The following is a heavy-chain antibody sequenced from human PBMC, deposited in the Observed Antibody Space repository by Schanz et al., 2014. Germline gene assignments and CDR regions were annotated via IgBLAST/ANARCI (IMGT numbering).Heavy chain of an antibody. V-gene: IGHV1-3*01. J-gene: IGHJ4*02. CDR1: GYTFTNYG. CDR2: INVGNGNM. D-gene: IGHD2-21*01. CDR3: ARDRLECGAECYSVEVFEI. Sequence: QVRLVQSGAELKMPGATVKVSCETSGYTFTNYGVSWVRQAPGQGLEWMGWINVGNGNMKYSQKFQGRVTITRDTSASTAYMELTSLRSEDTAVYFCARDRLECGAECYSVEVFEIWGQGTLVIVSS.